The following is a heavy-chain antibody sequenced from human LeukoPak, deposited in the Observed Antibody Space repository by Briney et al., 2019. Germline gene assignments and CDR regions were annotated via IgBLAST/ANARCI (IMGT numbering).Heavy chain of an antibody. V-gene: IGHV4-31*03. J-gene: IGHJ6*02. CDR2: IYYSGST. CDR1: GGSISSGGYY. CDR3: ASLPAAGPCYGMDV. D-gene: IGHD6-13*01. Sequence: PSQTLSLTCTVSGGSISSGGYYWSWIRQHPGKGLEWIGYIYYSGSTYYNPSLKSRVTISVDTSKNQFSLKLSSVTAVDTAVYYCASLPAAGPCYGMDVWGQGTTVTVSS.